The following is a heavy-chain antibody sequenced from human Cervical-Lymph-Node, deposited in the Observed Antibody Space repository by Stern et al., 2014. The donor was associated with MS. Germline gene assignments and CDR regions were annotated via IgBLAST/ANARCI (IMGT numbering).Heavy chain of an antibody. CDR1: GYTFTSYY. J-gene: IGHJ6*02. Sequence: QVQLGQSGAEVKKPGASVKVSCKPSGYTFTSYYIHWVRQAPGQGLEWMGIINPSGGSTSYAQKFQDRVTMTRDTSTSTVYMELSSLRSDDTALYYCARVAVAGTAYYYYGMDVWGQGTTVTVSS. CDR2: INPSGGST. D-gene: IGHD6-19*01. V-gene: IGHV1-46*01. CDR3: ARVAVAGTAYYYYGMDV.